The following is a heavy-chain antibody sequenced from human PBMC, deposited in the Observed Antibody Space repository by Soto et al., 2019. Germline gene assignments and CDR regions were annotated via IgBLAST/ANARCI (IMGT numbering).Heavy chain of an antibody. V-gene: IGHV3-48*01. D-gene: IGHD4-17*01. CDR1: GFTFSSYS. CDR2: ISSSSSTI. Sequence: EVQLVESGGGLVQPGGSLRLSCAASGFTFSSYSMNWVRQAPGKGLEWGSYISSSSSTIYYADSVKGRFTISRDNANNSLYLQMNNLKTENTAVYYCARVEDYGDYYYYYMDVWGKGTTVTVTS. J-gene: IGHJ6*03. CDR3: ARVEDYGDYYYYYMDV.